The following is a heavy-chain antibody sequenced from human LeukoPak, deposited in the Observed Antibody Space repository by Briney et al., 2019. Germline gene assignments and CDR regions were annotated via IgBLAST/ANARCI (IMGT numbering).Heavy chain of an antibody. CDR3: ARDPGSFDTSFDY. J-gene: IGHJ4*02. CDR1: GYTFTSYY. D-gene: IGHD3-9*01. Sequence: ASVKVSCKASGYTFTSYYMHWVRQAPGQGLEWMGWINPNSGGTNYAQKFQGRVTMTRDTSISTAYMELSRLRSDDTAVYYCARDPGSFDTSFDYWGKGTLVTVSS. V-gene: IGHV1-2*02. CDR2: INPNSGGT.